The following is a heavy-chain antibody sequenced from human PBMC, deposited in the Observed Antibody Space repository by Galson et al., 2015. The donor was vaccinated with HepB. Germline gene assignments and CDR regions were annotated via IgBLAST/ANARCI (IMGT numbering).Heavy chain of an antibody. CDR3: ARSGAAAGFLGH. CDR2: ISAYNGNT. V-gene: IGHV1-18*01. Sequence: VKVSCKASGYTFTNYNINWVRQAPGQGLQWMGRISAYNGNTNYAQKFQGRVTMTTDTSTSTAYMELRRLTSDDTAVYYCARSGAAAGFLGHWGQGTLVTVSS. D-gene: IGHD6-13*01. CDR1: GYTFTNYN. J-gene: IGHJ4*02.